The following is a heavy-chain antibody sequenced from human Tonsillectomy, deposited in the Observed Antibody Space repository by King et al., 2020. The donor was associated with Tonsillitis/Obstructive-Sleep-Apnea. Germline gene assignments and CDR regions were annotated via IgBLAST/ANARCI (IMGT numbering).Heavy chain of an antibody. D-gene: IGHD3-22*01. Sequence: VQLQQWGAGLLKTSETLSLTCAVYGGSFSGYYWSWIRQPPGKGLEWIGEINHSGSTNYNPSLKSRVTISVDTSKNQFSLKMKSVTAADTAVYYCERYISVDDSSGYYLPYYWYFDLWGRGTLVTVSS. V-gene: IGHV4-34*01. CDR1: GGSFSGYY. J-gene: IGHJ2*01. CDR2: INHSGST. CDR3: ERYISVDDSSGYYLPYYWYFDL.